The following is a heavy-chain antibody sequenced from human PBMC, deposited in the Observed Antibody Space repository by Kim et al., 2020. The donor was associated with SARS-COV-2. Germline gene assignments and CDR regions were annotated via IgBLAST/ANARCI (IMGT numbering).Heavy chain of an antibody. Sequence: ADTVKCRLTISSENSKNTLYLQMNSLRAEDTAVYYCAQLPWFGELSAFDIWGQGTMVTVSS. V-gene: IGHV3-30*01. D-gene: IGHD3-10*01. J-gene: IGHJ3*02. CDR3: AQLPWFGELSAFDI.